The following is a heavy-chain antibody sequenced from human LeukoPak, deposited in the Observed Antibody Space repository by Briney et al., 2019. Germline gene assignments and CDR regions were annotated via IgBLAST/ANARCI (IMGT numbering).Heavy chain of an antibody. V-gene: IGHV3-33*01. CDR3: ARWGYYDSSGIDY. CDR2: IWFDVSNK. J-gene: IGHJ4*02. D-gene: IGHD3-22*01. Sequence: GGSLRLSCAASGFTFSSYGMHWVRQAPREGLEWVAVIWFDVSNKYYADSVKGRFTVSRDNSKNTLYLQMNSLRVEDTAVYYCARWGYYDSSGIDYWGQGTLVTVSS. CDR1: GFTFSSYG.